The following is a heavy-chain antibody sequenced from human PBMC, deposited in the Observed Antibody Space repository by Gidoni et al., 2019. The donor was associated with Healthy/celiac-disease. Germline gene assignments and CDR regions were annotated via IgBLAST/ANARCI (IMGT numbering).Heavy chain of an antibody. CDR3: ARERGLGQTSNDILTGYYTPYYYYGMDV. V-gene: IGHV1-46*01. CDR2: INPSGGST. Sequence: QVQLVQSGAEVKKPGASVKVSCKASGYTFTSYYMHWVRQAPGQGLEWMGIINPSGGSTSYAQKFQGRVTMTRDTSTSTVYMELSSLRSEDTAVYYCARERGLGQTSNDILTGYYTPYYYYGMDVWGQGTTVTVSS. J-gene: IGHJ6*02. CDR1: GYTFTSYY. D-gene: IGHD3-9*01.